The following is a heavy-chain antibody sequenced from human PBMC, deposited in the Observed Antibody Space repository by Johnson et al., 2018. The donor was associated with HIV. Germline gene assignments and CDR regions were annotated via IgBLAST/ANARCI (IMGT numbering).Heavy chain of an antibody. V-gene: IGHV3-30*02. J-gene: IGHJ3*02. D-gene: IGHD4-17*01. CDR3: AKGADYADYEGAFDI. CDR1: GFTFSNYA. Sequence: QMLLVESGGDVVQPGGSLRLSCATSGFTFSNYAMHWVRQAPGKGLEWVAYIRYDGSTQSYADSVKGRFSISRDNSKNTLYMEMDSLGAEDTAVYYCAKGADYADYEGAFDIWGQGTMVTVS. CDR2: IRYDGSTQ.